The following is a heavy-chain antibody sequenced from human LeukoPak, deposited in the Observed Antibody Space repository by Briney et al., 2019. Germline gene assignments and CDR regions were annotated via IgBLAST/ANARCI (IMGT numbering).Heavy chain of an antibody. CDR1: GGSFSGNY. V-gene: IGHV4-34*01. J-gene: IGHJ6*02. D-gene: IGHD2-2*01. Sequence: PSETLSLTCAVYGGSFSGNYWSWIRQPPGKGLEWIGEINHSGSTNYNPSLKSRVTISVDTSKNQFSLKLSSVTAADTAVYYCARAGHIVVVPAAPYYGMDVWGQGTTVTVSS. CDR2: INHSGST. CDR3: ARAGHIVVVPAAPYYGMDV.